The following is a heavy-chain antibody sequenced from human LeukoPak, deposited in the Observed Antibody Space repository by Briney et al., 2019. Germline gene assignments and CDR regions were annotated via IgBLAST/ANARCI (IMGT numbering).Heavy chain of an antibody. D-gene: IGHD3/OR15-3a*01. CDR2: MYPDDSDT. CDR3: ARKGLYYYYGMDV. J-gene: IGHJ6*02. Sequence: GESLKISCKGSGYSFSDYWIAWVRQMPGKGLEWMGVMYPDDSDTRYSPSFQGQVTISADKSISTAYLQWSSLKASDTAMYYCARKGLYYYYGMDVWGQGTTVTVSS. CDR1: GYSFSDYW. V-gene: IGHV5-51*01.